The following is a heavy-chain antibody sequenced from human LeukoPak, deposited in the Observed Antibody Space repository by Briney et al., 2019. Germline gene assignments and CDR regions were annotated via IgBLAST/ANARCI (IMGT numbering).Heavy chain of an antibody. D-gene: IGHD5-24*01. CDR2: INSGGSST. V-gene: IGHV3-74*01. J-gene: IGHJ3*02. Sequence: PGGSLRLSCAASGFTFSSYWMHWVRVAPGKGLVWVSRINSGGSSTTYADSVKGRFTISRENAKNTLFLQMNSLRAEDTAVYYCARVKDGYNLEAFDIWGQGTMVTVSS. CDR3: ARVKDGYNLEAFDI. CDR1: GFTFSSYW.